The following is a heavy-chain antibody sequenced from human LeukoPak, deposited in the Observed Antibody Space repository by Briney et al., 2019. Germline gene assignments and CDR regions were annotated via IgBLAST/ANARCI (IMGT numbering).Heavy chain of an antibody. D-gene: IGHD1-26*01. Sequence: PSETLSLTCVVYSGSFSGYFWSWIRQPPGKGLEWIGEINRSGSTNYNPSLKSRVTISVDTSKNQFSLKLSSVTAADTAVYYCARGIAGPTYFDYWGQGTLVTVSS. CDR1: SGSFSGYF. CDR3: ARGIAGPTYFDY. J-gene: IGHJ4*02. V-gene: IGHV4-34*01. CDR2: INRSGST.